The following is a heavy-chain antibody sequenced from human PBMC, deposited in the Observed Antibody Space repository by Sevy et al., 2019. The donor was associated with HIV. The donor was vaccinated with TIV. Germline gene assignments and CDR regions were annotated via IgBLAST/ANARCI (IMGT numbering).Heavy chain of an antibody. J-gene: IGHJ5*02. D-gene: IGHD2-15*01. CDR3: AKGSSATGYDP. CDR2: IRGNGVST. V-gene: IGHV3-23*01. CDR1: GFTFSDAI. Sequence: GGSLRLSCAASGFTFSDAIMTWGRQAPGKGLEWVSSIRGNGVSTYYADSVKGRFIISRDNSKNTLYLQMNSLRAEDTAIYYCAKGSSATGYDPWGQGTLVTVSS.